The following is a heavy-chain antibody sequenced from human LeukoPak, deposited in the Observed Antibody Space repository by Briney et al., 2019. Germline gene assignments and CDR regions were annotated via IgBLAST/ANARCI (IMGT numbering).Heavy chain of an antibody. V-gene: IGHV3-30*04. CDR3: ARVGQDGYSHFDY. CDR2: ISYDGSNK. Sequence: PGGSLRLSCAASGFTFSSYAMHWVRQAPGKGLEWVAVISYDGSNKYYADSVKGRFTISRDNSKNTLYLQMNSLRAEDTAVYYCARVGQDGYSHFDYWGQGTLVTVSS. D-gene: IGHD5-24*01. CDR1: GFTFSSYA. J-gene: IGHJ4*02.